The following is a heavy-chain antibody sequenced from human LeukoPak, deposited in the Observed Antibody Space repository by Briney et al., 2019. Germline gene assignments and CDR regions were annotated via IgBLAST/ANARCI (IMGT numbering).Heavy chain of an antibody. J-gene: IGHJ4*02. Sequence: GGSQRLSCVASGFTFSSYWMNWVRQAPGKGLEWVANIKQDGSEEYYVDSVKGRFTISRDNAKNSLFLQMNSLRAEDTAVYYCATFSGSYIDYWGQGALVTVSS. V-gene: IGHV3-7*01. CDR2: IKQDGSEE. CDR3: ATFSGSYIDY. D-gene: IGHD1-26*01. CDR1: GFTFSSYW.